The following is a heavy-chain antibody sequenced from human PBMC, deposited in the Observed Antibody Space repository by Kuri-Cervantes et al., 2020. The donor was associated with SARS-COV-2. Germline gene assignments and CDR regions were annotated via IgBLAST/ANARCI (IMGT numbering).Heavy chain of an antibody. CDR3: AGATRRNYYYGMDV. V-gene: IGHV4-34*01. CDR1: GGSFSGYY. CDR2: INHSGST. Sequence: ESLKISCAVYGGSFSGYYWSWIRQPPGKGLEWIGEINHSGSTNYNPSLKSRVTISVDTSKNQFSLKLSSVTAADTAVYYCAGATRRNYYYGMDVWGQGTTVTVSS. J-gene: IGHJ6*02.